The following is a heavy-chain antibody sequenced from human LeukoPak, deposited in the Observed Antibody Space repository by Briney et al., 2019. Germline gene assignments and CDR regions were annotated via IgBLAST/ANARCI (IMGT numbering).Heavy chain of an antibody. CDR3: ARARNSGSYQPFYFDY. D-gene: IGHD1-26*01. Sequence: PSETLSLTCAVYGGSFSGYYWSWIRQPPGKGLEWIGEINHSGSTNYNPSLKSRVTISVDTSKNQFSLRLSSVTAADTAVYYCARARNSGSYQPFYFDYWGQGTLVTVSS. V-gene: IGHV4-34*01. J-gene: IGHJ4*02. CDR2: INHSGST. CDR1: GGSFSGYY.